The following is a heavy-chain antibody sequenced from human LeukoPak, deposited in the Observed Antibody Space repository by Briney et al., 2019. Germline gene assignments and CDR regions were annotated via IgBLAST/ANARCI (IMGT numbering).Heavy chain of an antibody. V-gene: IGHV3-23*01. CDR2: ISDSGSRT. D-gene: IGHD1-1*01. J-gene: IGHJ4*02. Sequence: PGGSLRLSCTASGFTFSSYAMTCVRQAREKGLEWGSVISDSGSRTYYADSVKGRLTISRDNSKNTLYLQMNSLRAEDTAVYYCAEQLTRCPGNYWGQGTLVTVSS. CDR3: AEQLTRCPGNY. CDR1: GFTFSSYA.